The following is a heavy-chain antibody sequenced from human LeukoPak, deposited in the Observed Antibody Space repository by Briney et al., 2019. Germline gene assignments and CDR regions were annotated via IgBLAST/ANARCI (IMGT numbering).Heavy chain of an antibody. CDR3: PGVEIIMFRGFPKTTNFTN. J-gene: IGHJ4*02. Sequence: SETLSLTCAVPGGSISSGGYSWSWIRQPPGKGLEWIGYIYHSGSTYYNPSLKSRVTISVDRSKNQFSLKLSSVTAADTAVYYVPGVEIIMFRGFPKTTNFTNWGKEPLVTVPP. CDR2: IYHSGST. V-gene: IGHV4-30-2*01. D-gene: IGHD3-10*01. CDR1: GGSISSGGYS.